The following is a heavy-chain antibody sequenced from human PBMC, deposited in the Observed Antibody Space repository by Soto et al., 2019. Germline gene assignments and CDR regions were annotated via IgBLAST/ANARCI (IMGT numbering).Heavy chain of an antibody. V-gene: IGHV4-59*08. CDR3: ARLLSRSDFLSGYHSPDLVGESLFDY. J-gene: IGHJ4*02. CDR1: GGSISSYY. Sequence: SETLSLTCTVSGGSISSYYWSWIRQPPGKGLEWIGYIYYSGSTNYNPSLKSRVTISVDTSKNQFSLKLSSVSAADTAVFFFARLLSRSDFLSGYHSPDLVGESLFDYWGQGTLVTVSS. D-gene: IGHD3-3*01. CDR2: IYYSGST.